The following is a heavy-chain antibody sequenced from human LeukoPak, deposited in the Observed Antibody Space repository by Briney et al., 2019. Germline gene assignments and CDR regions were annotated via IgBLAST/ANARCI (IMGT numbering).Heavy chain of an antibody. D-gene: IGHD6-6*01. J-gene: IGHJ4*02. CDR2: INPNSGGT. Sequence: ASVKVSCKASGYTFTGYYMHWVRQAPGQGLEWRGWINPNSGGTNYAQKFQGRVTMTRDTSISTAYMELSRLRSDDTAVYYCARAELWYSSSPHDYWGQGTLVTVSS. CDR3: ARAELWYSSSPHDY. CDR1: GYTFTGYY. V-gene: IGHV1-2*02.